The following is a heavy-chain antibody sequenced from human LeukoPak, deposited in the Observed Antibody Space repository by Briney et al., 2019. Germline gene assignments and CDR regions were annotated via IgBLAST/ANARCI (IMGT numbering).Heavy chain of an antibody. D-gene: IGHD6-19*01. V-gene: IGHV1-2*02. CDR2: INPNSGGT. CDR1: GYTFNGYY. J-gene: IGHJ4*02. Sequence: EASVKVSCKASGYTFNGYYIHWVRQAPGQGLEWMGWINPNSGGTNYAQKFQGRVTMTRDTSISTAYMELSRLRSDDTAVFYCATSSGWKSNIDYWGQGTLVTVSS. CDR3: ATSSGWKSNIDY.